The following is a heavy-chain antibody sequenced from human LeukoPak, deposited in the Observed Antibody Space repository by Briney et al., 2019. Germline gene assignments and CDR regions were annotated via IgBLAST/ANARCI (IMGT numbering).Heavy chain of an antibody. CDR1: GYTFTSYG. Sequence: ASVKVSCKASGYTFTSYGISWVRQAPGQGLEWMGWISAYNGNTNYAQKLQGRVTMTTDTSTGTAYMELRSLRSDDTAVYYCAREGGSGSYYPAFDIWGQGTMVTVSS. CDR3: AREGGSGSYYPAFDI. J-gene: IGHJ3*02. D-gene: IGHD3-10*01. V-gene: IGHV1-18*01. CDR2: ISAYNGNT.